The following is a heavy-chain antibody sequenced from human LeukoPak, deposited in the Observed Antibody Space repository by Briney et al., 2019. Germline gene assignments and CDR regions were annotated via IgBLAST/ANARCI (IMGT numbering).Heavy chain of an antibody. D-gene: IGHD5-18*01. CDR3: ARDLTGTLRGSTYGRFVY. J-gene: IGHJ4*02. CDR1: RFTFSSYA. Sequence: GGSLRLSCSAFRFTFSSYAMHWVRQAPGKGLEWMAVISYDGSNKYYADSVKGRFTISRDNSKNTLSLQMNSLRAEDTAVYYCARDLTGTLRGSTYGRFVYWGQRTLVTVSS. V-gene: IGHV3-30-3*01. CDR2: ISYDGSNK.